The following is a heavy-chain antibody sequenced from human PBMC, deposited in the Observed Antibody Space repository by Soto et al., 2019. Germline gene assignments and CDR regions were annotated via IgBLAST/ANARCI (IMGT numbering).Heavy chain of an antibody. D-gene: IGHD2-15*01. V-gene: IGHV3-23*01. CDR1: GFTFSSYA. CDR2: ISGSGGST. J-gene: IGHJ6*03. Sequence: EVQLLESGGGLVQPGGSLRLSCAASGFTFSSYAMSWVRQAPGKGLEWVSAISGSGGSTYYADSVKGRFTISRDNSKNMLYLQMNSLRGEDTAVYYCALRGMGCSGGSCYSLLYYYYYMDVWGKGTTVTVSS. CDR3: ALRGMGCSGGSCYSLLYYYYYMDV.